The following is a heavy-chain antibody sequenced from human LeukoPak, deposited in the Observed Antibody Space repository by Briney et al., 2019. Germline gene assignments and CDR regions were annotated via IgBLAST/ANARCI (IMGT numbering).Heavy chain of an antibody. CDR3: ARSAFLVTAPGLYYFDY. CDR2: IYNSGST. Sequence: SETLSLTCTVSGGSISSYYWSWIRQPAGKELEWIGHIYNSGSTNYNPSLKGRVTMSVATSKNQFSLHLSSVTAADTAAYYCARSAFLVTAPGLYYFDYWGQGTLVAVSS. V-gene: IGHV4-4*07. D-gene: IGHD6-13*01. J-gene: IGHJ4*02. CDR1: GGSISSYY.